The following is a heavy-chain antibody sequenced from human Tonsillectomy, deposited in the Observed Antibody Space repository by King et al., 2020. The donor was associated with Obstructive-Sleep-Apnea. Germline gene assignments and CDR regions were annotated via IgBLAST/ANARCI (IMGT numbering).Heavy chain of an antibody. D-gene: IGHD2-21*01. J-gene: IGHJ4*02. CDR2: IYYSGTT. Sequence: VPLQESGPRLVQPSQTLSLTCTVSGGSISSSGYYWTWIRQHPGTGLEWIGYIYYSGTTDYNPSLQSRVTISVDTSKKQFSLKLSSVTAADTAMYFCARDVGVGLGAYFDSWGQGILVTVSS. V-gene: IGHV4-31*03. CDR1: GGSISSSGYY. CDR3: ARDVGVGLGAYFDS.